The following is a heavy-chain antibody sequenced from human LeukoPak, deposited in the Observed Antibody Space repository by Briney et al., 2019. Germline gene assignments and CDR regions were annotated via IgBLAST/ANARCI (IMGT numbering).Heavy chain of an antibody. V-gene: IGHV3-21*01. CDR1: GFTFTPYT. J-gene: IGHJ4*02. CDR3: ARAFMVAAGTGPFDY. D-gene: IGHD6-13*01. Sequence: GSPLRLSCRALGFTFTPYTSNWCRQSPGKGLNWFSSIKIDTSYLYYAHSFKGRFPISTTNPKNPLYLQMTSLRPRATALYFFARAFMVAAGTGPFDYWGQGTPVTVSS. CDR2: IKIDTSYL.